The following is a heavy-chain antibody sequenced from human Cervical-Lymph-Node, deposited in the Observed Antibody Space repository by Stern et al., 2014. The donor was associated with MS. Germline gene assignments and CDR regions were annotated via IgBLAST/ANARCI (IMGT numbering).Heavy chain of an antibody. CDR3: VRDQAGVAVY. V-gene: IGHV1-69*01. CDR2: IIPFFWKA. CDR1: TDTFSNID. D-gene: IGHD6-19*01. J-gene: IGHJ4*02. Sequence: EHLVEARAEVKKPGSSMKVSCKASTDTFSNIDISWVRQAPGHGLEWLGGIIPFFWKAKYERNVQDRLRITADVSTSTVTMELSSLRSEDTAVYYCVRDQAGVAVYCGQGSLVAVSS.